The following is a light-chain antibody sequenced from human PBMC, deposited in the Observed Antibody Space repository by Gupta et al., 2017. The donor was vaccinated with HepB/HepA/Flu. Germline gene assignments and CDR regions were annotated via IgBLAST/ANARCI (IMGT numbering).Light chain of an antibody. V-gene: IGKV3-15*01. CDR2: GAS. CDR3: QQYNNWPLT. Sequence: RASQSVSSDLAWYQQTPGQTPRLLIYGASTRATGIPARFSGSGSGTEFTLTISSLQSEDFAIYYCQQYNNWPLTFGGGTKVEIK. CDR1: QSVSSD. J-gene: IGKJ4*01.